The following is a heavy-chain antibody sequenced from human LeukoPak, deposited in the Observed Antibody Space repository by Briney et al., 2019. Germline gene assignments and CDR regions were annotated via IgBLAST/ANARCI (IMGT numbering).Heavy chain of an antibody. Sequence: SVKVSCKASGGPFTSYAISWVRQAPGQGLEWMGGIIPIFGTTHYAQKFQGRVTITTDESTSTAYMELTSLRSDDTAVYYCARDGGGGSTGYDWGYYNYYMDVWGKGTTVTVSS. CDR1: GGPFTSYA. D-gene: IGHD5-12*01. CDR2: IIPIFGTT. CDR3: ARDGGGGSTGYDWGYYNYYMDV. J-gene: IGHJ6*03. V-gene: IGHV1-69*05.